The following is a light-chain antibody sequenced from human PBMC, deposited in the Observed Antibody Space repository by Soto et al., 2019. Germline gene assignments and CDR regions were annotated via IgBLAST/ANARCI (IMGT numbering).Light chain of an antibody. CDR3: QQYNTTPRT. CDR2: WAS. J-gene: IGKJ1*01. CDR1: QRILNSSNKRNY. V-gene: IGKV4-1*01. Sequence: DIVMTQSPAALPVSLGERATINCKSSQRILNSSNKRNYLAWYQQNPGQPPKLLIYWASTRESGVPDRFSGRGSGKDFTLTISSLHDEDVAVYYCQQYNTTPRTFGPGTKVEIK.